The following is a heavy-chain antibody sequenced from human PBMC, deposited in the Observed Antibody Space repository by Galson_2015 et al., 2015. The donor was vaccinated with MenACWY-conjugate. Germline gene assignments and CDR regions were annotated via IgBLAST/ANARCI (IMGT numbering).Heavy chain of an antibody. CDR2: IWSDGNKK. CDR3: ARDRGLEWLPSNWFDP. D-gene: IGHD3-3*01. CDR1: GFPLRSYS. V-gene: IGHV3-33*01. Sequence: LILSCAASGFPLRSYSTHWVRQSPGQGLEWVALIWSDGNKKSYADSVRGRFNISRDNSKNSLYLQMNNLRADDTAMYYCARDRGLEWLPSNWFDPWGQGTLVTVSS. J-gene: IGHJ5*02.